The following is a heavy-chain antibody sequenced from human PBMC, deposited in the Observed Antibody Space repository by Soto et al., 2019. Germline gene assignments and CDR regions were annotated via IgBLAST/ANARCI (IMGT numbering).Heavy chain of an antibody. J-gene: IGHJ4*02. D-gene: IGHD3-10*01. Sequence: SETLSLTCAVYGGSFSGYYWSWIRQPPGKGLEWIGEINHSGSTNYNPSLKSRVTISVDTSKNQFSLKLSSVTAADTAVYYCARMPTFYYGSGSSIWGQGTLVTVSS. CDR2: INHSGST. CDR1: GGSFSGYY. V-gene: IGHV4-34*01. CDR3: ARMPTFYYGSGSSI.